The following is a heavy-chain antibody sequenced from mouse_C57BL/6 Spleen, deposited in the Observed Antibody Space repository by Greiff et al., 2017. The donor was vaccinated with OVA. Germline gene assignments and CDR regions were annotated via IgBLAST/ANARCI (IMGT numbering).Heavy chain of an antibody. J-gene: IGHJ1*03. D-gene: IGHD1-1*01. CDR3: ARGSYGSSYRLGYFDV. CDR2: IYPRSGNT. CDR1: GYTFTSYG. Sequence: QVQLQQSGAELARPGASVKLSCKASGYTFTSYGISWVKQRTGQGLEWIGEIYPRSGNTYYNEKFKGKATLTADKSSSTAYMELRSLTSEDSAVYCCARGSYGSSYRLGYFDVWGTGTTVTVSS. V-gene: IGHV1-81*01.